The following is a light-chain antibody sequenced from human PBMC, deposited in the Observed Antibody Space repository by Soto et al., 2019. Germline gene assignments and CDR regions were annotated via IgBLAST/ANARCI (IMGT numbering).Light chain of an antibody. CDR1: QSISSY. CDR3: QQSYSTPVT. CDR2: AAS. J-gene: IGKJ4*01. Sequence: DIQMTQSPSPLSASVGDRVTITCRASQSISSYLNWYQQKPGKAPKLLTYAASSLQSGVPSRFSGSGSGTDFTLTISSLQPEDFATYYCQQSYSTPVTVGGGTKVDSK. V-gene: IGKV1-39*01.